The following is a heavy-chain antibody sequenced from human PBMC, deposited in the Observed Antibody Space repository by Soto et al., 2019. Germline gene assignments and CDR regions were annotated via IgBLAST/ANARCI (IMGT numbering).Heavy chain of an antibody. CDR3: ARPRAYDS. D-gene: IGHD5-12*01. Sequence: SETPSITCAFYGGSFNGYYWSWVRQPPGKGLEWIGEINHSGSTKYNPSLKSRVTISIDTSKNQFSLKLNSVTAADTAVYYCARPRAYDSWGQGTLVTVSS. CDR1: GGSFNGYY. J-gene: IGHJ5*02. V-gene: IGHV4-34*01. CDR2: INHSGST.